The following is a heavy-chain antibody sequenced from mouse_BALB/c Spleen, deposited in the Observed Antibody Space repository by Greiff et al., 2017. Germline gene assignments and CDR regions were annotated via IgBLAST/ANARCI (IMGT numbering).Heavy chain of an antibody. CDR1: GFNIKDTY. CDR2: IDPANGNT. CDR3: APITTVVATKGY. J-gene: IGHJ2*01. Sequence: QLQQSGAELVKPGASVKLSCTASGFNIKDTYMHWVKQRPEQGLEWIGRIDPANGNTKYDPKFQGKATITADTSSNTAYLQLSSLTSEDTAVDYCAPITTVVATKGYWGQGTTLTVSS. V-gene: IGHV14-3*02. D-gene: IGHD1-1*01.